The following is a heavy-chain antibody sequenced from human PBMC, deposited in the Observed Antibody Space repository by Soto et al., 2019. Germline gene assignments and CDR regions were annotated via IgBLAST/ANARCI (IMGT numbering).Heavy chain of an antibody. CDR1: GYTFTHYD. V-gene: IGHV1-8*01. CDR3: ARSYSYWWNDY. J-gene: IGHJ4*02. D-gene: IGHD5-18*01. CDR2: VNPNSGYT. Sequence: QVQLVQSGAEVKKPGASVTVSCKASGYTFTHYDITWVRQAAGQGLEWVGWVNPNSGYTADAQKFVGRVTMTRNKPLRTAYMELSSLTSGDTAVYYCARSYSYWWNDYWGQGTLVTVS.